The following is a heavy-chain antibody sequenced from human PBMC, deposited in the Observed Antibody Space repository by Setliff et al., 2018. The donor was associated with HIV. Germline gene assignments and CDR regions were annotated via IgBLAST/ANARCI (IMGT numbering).Heavy chain of an antibody. CDR3: AKGGASSRWLGP. CDR1: GASISRDS. CDR2: ILNREIT. J-gene: IGHJ5*02. Sequence: SETLSLTCTVSGASISRDSWSWIRQSPGKGLEWIGFILNREITNYNPSLQSRVSISMDTSKNQFSLKLPSVTAADKAIYHCAKGGASSRWLGPWGQGTLFTVSS. V-gene: IGHV4-59*01.